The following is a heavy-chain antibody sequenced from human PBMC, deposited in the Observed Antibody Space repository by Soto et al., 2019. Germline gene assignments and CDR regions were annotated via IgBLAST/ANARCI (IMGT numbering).Heavy chain of an antibody. D-gene: IGHD3-3*01. Sequence: ASVKVSCKASGGTFSSYAISWVRQAPGQGLEWMGGIIPIFGTANYAQKFQGRVTITADESTSTAYMELSSLRSEDTAVYYCARVLGRRFLEWFYTAYGMDVWGQGTTVTVSS. CDR1: GGTFSSYA. CDR2: IIPIFGTA. CDR3: ARVLGRRFLEWFYTAYGMDV. J-gene: IGHJ6*02. V-gene: IGHV1-69*13.